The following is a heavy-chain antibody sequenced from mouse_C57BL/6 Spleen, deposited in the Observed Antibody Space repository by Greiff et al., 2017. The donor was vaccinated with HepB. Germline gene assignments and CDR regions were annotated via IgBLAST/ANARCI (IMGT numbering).Heavy chain of an antibody. J-gene: IGHJ2*01. CDR1: GYTFTSYW. V-gene: IGHV1-64*01. D-gene: IGHD3-2*02. CDR2: IHPNSGST. Sequence: QVQLKQPGAELVKPGASVKLSCKASGYTFTSYWMHWVKQRPGQGLEWIGMIHPNSGSTNYNEKFKSKATLTVDKSSSTAYMQLSSLTSEDSAVYCCARDSSGYFDYWGQGTTLTVSS. CDR3: ARDSSGYFDY.